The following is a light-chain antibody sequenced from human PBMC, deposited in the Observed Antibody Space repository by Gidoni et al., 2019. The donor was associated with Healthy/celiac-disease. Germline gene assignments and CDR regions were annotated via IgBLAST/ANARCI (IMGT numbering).Light chain of an antibody. CDR2: DAT. J-gene: IGKJ2*03. V-gene: IGKV3-11*02. CDR3: QQRSNRTAYS. Sequence: ELILTPSSVTLSLSPGERACLSCRASQSVSSYLAWYQQKPGQAPRLLIDDATNGATGIPAKMSGSGFGRDFSLTSSSLGPENYAVYYCQQRSNRTAYSFGQGTKLEIK. CDR1: QSVSSY.